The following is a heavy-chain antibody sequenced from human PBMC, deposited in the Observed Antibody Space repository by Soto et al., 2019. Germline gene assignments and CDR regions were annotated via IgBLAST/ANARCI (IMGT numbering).Heavy chain of an antibody. CDR1: GGSISSSNW. Sequence: SETLSLTCAVSGGSISSSNWWSWVRQPPGKGLEWIGEIYHSESTNYNPSLKSRDTISVDKSKNQFSLKLSSVTAADTAVYYCASKRDYDILTGYFYGMDVWGQGTTVTVSS. V-gene: IGHV4-4*02. D-gene: IGHD3-9*01. CDR3: ASKRDYDILTGYFYGMDV. J-gene: IGHJ6*02. CDR2: IYHSEST.